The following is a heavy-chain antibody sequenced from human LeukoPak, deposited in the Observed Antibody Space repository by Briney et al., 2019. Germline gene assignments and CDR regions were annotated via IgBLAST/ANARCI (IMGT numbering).Heavy chain of an antibody. CDR1: GGSISSGGYY. Sequence: PSQTLSLTCTVSGGSISSGGYYWSWIRQPPGKGLEWIGEINHSGSTNYDPSLKSRVTISEDTSKKQFSLKLSSVTAADTAVYYCARGLSGGWKIPSYYFDYWGQGTLVTVSS. J-gene: IGHJ4*02. CDR3: ARGLSGGWKIPSYYFDY. D-gene: IGHD6-19*01. V-gene: IGHV4-30-2*01. CDR2: INHSGST.